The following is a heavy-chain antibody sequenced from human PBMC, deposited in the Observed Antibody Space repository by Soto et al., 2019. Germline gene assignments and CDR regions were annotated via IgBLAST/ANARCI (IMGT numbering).Heavy chain of an antibody. D-gene: IGHD1-26*01. CDR3: AQGGGSARASDS. CDR2: TSYDGNNK. J-gene: IGHJ4*02. CDR1: GCTFCNYV. Sequence: SLRLSLTVSGCTFCNYVMQWVLHAPGKGLEVVASTSYDGNNKYYADSMNGRFTISRDNSKKMVYLQMTSLGPEATAVYYCAQGGGSARASDSCGQGALLHVSS. V-gene: IGHV3-30*18.